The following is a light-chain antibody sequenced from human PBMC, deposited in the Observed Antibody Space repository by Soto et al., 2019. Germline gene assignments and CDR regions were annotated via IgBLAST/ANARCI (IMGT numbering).Light chain of an antibody. CDR3: SSYPTSPTSVV. J-gene: IGLJ2*01. V-gene: IGLV2-14*01. CDR1: NNDVGRYNY. Sequence: QSALTQPASVSGSPGQSITISCTGTNNDVGRYNYVSWYQQHPDKAPKLIIFEVSNRPSRISNRFSGSKSGNTASLTISGLQADDEADDYCSSYPTSPTSVVFGGGTKVTVL. CDR2: EVS.